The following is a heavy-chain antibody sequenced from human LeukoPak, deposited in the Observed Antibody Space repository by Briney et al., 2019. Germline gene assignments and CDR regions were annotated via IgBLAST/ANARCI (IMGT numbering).Heavy chain of an antibody. CDR3: AKDISDFWSGPGAFDI. J-gene: IGHJ3*02. D-gene: IGHD3-3*01. V-gene: IGHV3-9*01. Sequence: PGRSLRLSCAVSGFTFDDYAMHWVRQAPGKGLEWGSGISWNSGSIGYADSVKGRFTISRDNAKNSLYLQMNSLRAEDTTLYYCAKDISDFWSGPGAFDIWGQGTMVTVSS. CDR2: ISWNSGSI. CDR1: GFTFDDYA.